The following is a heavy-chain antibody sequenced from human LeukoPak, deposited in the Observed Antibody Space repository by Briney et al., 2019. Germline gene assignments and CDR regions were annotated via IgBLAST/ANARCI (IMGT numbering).Heavy chain of an antibody. V-gene: IGHV4-34*01. Sequence: SETLSLTCAVYGGSFSGYYWSWIRQPPGKGLEWIGEINHSGSTNYNPSLKSRVTISVDTSKNQFSLKLSSVTAADTAVYYCARGHYDYVWGSYRYTGGFFDYWGQGTLVTVSS. CDR1: GGSFSGYY. J-gene: IGHJ4*02. D-gene: IGHD3-16*02. CDR3: ARGHYDYVWGSYRYTGGFFDY. CDR2: INHSGST.